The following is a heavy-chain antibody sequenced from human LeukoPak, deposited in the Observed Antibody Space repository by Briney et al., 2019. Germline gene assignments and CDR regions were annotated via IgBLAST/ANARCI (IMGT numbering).Heavy chain of an antibody. Sequence: SETLSLTCTVSGDSISSSSYYWGWIRQPPGEGLEWIGSIYYSGSTYYNPSLKSRVTISVDTSKNQFSLKLSSVTAADTAVYYCAGDTLWFDPWGQGTLVTVSS. CDR3: AGDTLWFDP. CDR1: GDSISSSSYY. V-gene: IGHV4-39*07. CDR2: IYYSGST. J-gene: IGHJ5*02. D-gene: IGHD2-15*01.